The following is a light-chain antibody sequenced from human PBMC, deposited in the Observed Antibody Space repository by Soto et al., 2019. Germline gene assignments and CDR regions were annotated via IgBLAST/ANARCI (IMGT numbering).Light chain of an antibody. Sequence: EIVLTQSPGTLSLSPGERATLSCRASQSVSNNYLAWYQQKPGQAPRLLIYGASNRATGIPDRFSGSGSGTDFTLTISSLQPEDFATYYCQQSYSTPRTFGQGTRLEIK. CDR3: QQSYSTPRT. CDR2: GAS. CDR1: QSVSNNY. J-gene: IGKJ5*01. V-gene: IGKV3-20*01.